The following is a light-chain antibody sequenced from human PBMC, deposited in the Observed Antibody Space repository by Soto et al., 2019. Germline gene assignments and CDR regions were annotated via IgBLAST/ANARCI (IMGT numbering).Light chain of an antibody. Sequence: EIVLTQSPGTLSLSPGEGATLSCRASQSVSSSYLAWYQQKPGQTPKVLIYRASTRATGIPDRFSGSGSGTDFTLTISRLEAEDFAVYYCQQYGSSPLTFGGGTKVDIK. CDR2: RAS. J-gene: IGKJ4*01. V-gene: IGKV3-20*01. CDR3: QQYGSSPLT. CDR1: QSVSSSY.